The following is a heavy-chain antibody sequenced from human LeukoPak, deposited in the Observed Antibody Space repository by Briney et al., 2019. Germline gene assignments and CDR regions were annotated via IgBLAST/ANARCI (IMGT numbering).Heavy chain of an antibody. CDR1: GFTFSTYA. CDR2: ITGTGDGT. Sequence: GGSLRLSCAASGFTFSTYAMTWVRQAPGKGLEWVSSITGTGDGTSAADSVKGRFTISRDSSKHTLYLQMNSLRVEDTAVYYCAKAGLVRGGALDSWGQGTLVTVSS. D-gene: IGHD4/OR15-4a*01. CDR3: AKAGLVRGGALDS. V-gene: IGHV3-23*01. J-gene: IGHJ4*02.